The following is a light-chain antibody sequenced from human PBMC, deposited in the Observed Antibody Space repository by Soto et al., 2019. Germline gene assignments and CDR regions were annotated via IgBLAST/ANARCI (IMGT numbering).Light chain of an antibody. J-gene: IGLJ2*01. Sequence: QSALTQPASVSGSPGQSITISCTGTSSDVGGYNYVSWYQQHPGKAPKLMIYDVSNRPSGVSNRFSGSKSGNTASPTISGLQAEDEADYYFSSYTSSSTLVFGGGTKLTVL. CDR2: DVS. V-gene: IGLV2-14*01. CDR1: SSDVGGYNY. CDR3: SSYTSSSTLV.